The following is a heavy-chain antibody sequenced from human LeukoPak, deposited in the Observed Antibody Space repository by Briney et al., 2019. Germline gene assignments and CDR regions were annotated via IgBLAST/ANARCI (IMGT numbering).Heavy chain of an antibody. Sequence: PGGSLRLSCAASGFTFSSYGMHWVRQAPGKGLEWVAFIRYDGSNKYYADSVKGRFTISRDNSKNTLYLQMTSLRAEDTAVYYCAKDPTVVGGIDYWGQGTLVTVSS. CDR2: IRYDGSNK. CDR1: GFTFSSYG. D-gene: IGHD4-23*01. J-gene: IGHJ4*02. CDR3: AKDPTVVGGIDY. V-gene: IGHV3-30*02.